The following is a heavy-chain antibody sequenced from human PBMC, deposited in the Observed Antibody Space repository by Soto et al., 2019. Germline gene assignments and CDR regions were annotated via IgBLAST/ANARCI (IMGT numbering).Heavy chain of an antibody. J-gene: IGHJ5*02. V-gene: IGHV1-69*04. D-gene: IGHD6-13*01. CDR3: ARDQNRIAAAGTNWFDP. CDR1: GGTFSSYT. CDR2: IIPILGIA. Sequence: ASVKVSCKASGGTFSSYTISWVRQAPGQGLEWMGRIIPILGIANYAQKFQGRVTITADKSTSTAYMELSSLRSEDTAVYYCARDQNRIAAAGTNWFDPWGQGTLVTVSS.